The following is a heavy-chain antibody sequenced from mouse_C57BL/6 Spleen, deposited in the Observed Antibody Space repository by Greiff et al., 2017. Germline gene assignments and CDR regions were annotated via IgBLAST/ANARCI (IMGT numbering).Heavy chain of an antibody. CDR1: GYTFTSYW. D-gene: IGHD2-2*01. J-gene: IGHJ3*01. CDR2: IDPSDSYT. V-gene: IGHV1-69*01. CDR3: ARLGYYGYDGFAY. Sequence: QVQLQQPGAELVMPGASVKLSCKASGYTFTSYWMHWVKQRPGQGLEWIGEIDPSDSYTNYNQKFKGKSTLTVDKSSSTAYMQLGSLTSEDSAVYYCARLGYYGYDGFAYWGQGTLVTVSA.